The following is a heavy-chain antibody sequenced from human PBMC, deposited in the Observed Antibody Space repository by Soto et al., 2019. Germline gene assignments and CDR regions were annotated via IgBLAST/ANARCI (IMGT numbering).Heavy chain of an antibody. D-gene: IGHD3-22*01. J-gene: IGHJ5*02. V-gene: IGHV3-30-3*01. Sequence: QVQLVESGGGVVQPGRSLRLSCAASGFTFSSYAMHWVRQAPGKGLEWVAVISYDGSNKYYADSVKGRFTISRDNSKNTLYLQMNSLRAEDTAGYYCARGAWLVPYNWFDPWGQGTLVTVSS. CDR3: ARGAWLVPYNWFDP. CDR2: ISYDGSNK. CDR1: GFTFSSYA.